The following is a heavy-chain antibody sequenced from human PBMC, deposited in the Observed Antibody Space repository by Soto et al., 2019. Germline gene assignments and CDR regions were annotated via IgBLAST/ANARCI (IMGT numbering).Heavy chain of an antibody. CDR3: ARGFSSSSWFDP. V-gene: IGHV3-21*01. CDR1: GFTFSTFT. CDR2: ISTNSRSI. J-gene: IGHJ5*02. D-gene: IGHD6-6*01. Sequence: SLRLSCAASGFTFSTFTMNWVRQTPGKGLEWVSSISTNSRSIYYADSVKGRFTVSRDNAKNSLSLQMSSLTTEDTAVYYCARGFSSSSWFDPWGQGTLVTVSS.